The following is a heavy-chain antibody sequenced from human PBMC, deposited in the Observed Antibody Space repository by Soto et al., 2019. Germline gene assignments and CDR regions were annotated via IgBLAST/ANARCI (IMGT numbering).Heavy chain of an antibody. J-gene: IGHJ6*02. Sequence: GGSLRLSCAASGFTFSSYSMNWVRQAPGKGLEWVSYISSSSSTIYYADSVKGRFTISRDNAKNSLYLQMNSLRDEDTAVYYCARAADGGKGDWDYYYYGMDVWGQGTTVTVSS. CDR1: GFTFSSYS. D-gene: IGHD2-15*01. CDR2: ISSSSSTI. CDR3: ARAADGGKGDWDYYYYGMDV. V-gene: IGHV3-48*02.